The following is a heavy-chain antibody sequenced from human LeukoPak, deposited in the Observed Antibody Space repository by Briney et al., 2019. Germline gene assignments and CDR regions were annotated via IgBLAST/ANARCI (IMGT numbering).Heavy chain of an antibody. D-gene: IGHD6-13*01. CDR2: IYSGGST. J-gene: IGHJ2*01. CDR3: ARDTSSSWGWYFDL. V-gene: IGHV3-53*01. CDR1: GFTVSSNY. Sequence: GGSLRLSCAASGFTVSSNYMSWVRQAPGKGLEWVSVIYSGGSTYYADSVKGRFTISRDTSKNTLYLQMNSLRAEDTAVYYCARDTSSSWGWYFDLWGRGTLVTVSS.